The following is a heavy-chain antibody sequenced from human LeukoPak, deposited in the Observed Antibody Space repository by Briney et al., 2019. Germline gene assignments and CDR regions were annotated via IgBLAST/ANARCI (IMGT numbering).Heavy chain of an antibody. D-gene: IGHD3-10*01. J-gene: IGHJ5*02. V-gene: IGHV1-18*01. Sequence: ASVKVSCKASGYTFTSYGISWLRQAPGQGLEWIGWISAYNGNTNYAQKLQGRVTITTDTSTSTAYMELRSLRSDDTAVYYCARDRMVRGVISNWFDPWGQGTLVTVSS. CDR1: GYTFTSYG. CDR2: ISAYNGNT. CDR3: ARDRMVRGVISNWFDP.